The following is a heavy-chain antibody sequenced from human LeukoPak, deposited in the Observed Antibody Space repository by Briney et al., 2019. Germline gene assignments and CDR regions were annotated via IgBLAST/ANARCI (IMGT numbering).Heavy chain of an antibody. V-gene: IGHV3-64*01. CDR3: ARYDILTGFDY. CDR2: ISSNGGST. Sequence: GGSLRLSCAASGFTFSSYAMHWVRQSPGKGLEYVSAISSNGGSTYYANSVKGRFTISRDNSKNTLYLQMGSLRAEDMAVYYCARYDILTGFDYWGQGNLVTVSS. CDR1: GFTFSSYA. D-gene: IGHD3-9*01. J-gene: IGHJ4*02.